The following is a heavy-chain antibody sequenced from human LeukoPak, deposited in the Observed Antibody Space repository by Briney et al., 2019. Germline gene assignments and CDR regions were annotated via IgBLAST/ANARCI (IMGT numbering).Heavy chain of an antibody. CDR3: ARLWSEGNWENWFDP. CDR1: GGSISSGDYY. D-gene: IGHD3-3*01. V-gene: IGHV4-30-4*02. J-gene: IGHJ5*02. Sequence: SETLSLTCTVSGGSISSGDYYWSWIRQPPGQGLEWIGYIYYSGSTYYNPSLKSRVTISVDTSKNQFSLKLSSVTAADTAVYYCARLWSEGNWENWFDPWGQGTLVTVSS. CDR2: IYYSGST.